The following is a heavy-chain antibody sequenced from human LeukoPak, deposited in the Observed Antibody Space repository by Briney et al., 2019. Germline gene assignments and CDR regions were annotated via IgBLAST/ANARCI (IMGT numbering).Heavy chain of an antibody. CDR1: GGSISSYY. D-gene: IGHD3-22*01. J-gene: IGHJ4*02. V-gene: IGHV4-4*07. CDR3: ARVPYYYDSSNDYSGYFDY. CDR2: MYTSGST. Sequence: SETLSLTCTVSGGSISSYYWSWIRQPAGKGLEWIGRMYTSGSTNYNPSLKSRVTMSVDTSNNQFSLKLSSVTAADTAMYYCARVPYYYDSSNDYSGYFDYWGQGTLVTVSS.